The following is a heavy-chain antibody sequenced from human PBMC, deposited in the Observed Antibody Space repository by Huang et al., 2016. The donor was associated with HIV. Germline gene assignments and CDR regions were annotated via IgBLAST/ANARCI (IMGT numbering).Heavy chain of an antibody. Sequence: QVQLQESGPGLVKPSETLSLTCTVSGGSISTHYWRWIRQPPGMGLEWIGSIDYSGSTNYSPLLNSRVTILLDTSKNQFSLRVNAVTAADTAMYYCARDHHDFWRGYRRMYFFDHWGQGTLFTVSS. CDR3: ARDHHDFWRGYRRMYFFDH. CDR2: IDYSGST. CDR1: GGSISTHY. V-gene: IGHV4-59*11. D-gene: IGHD3-3*01. J-gene: IGHJ4*02.